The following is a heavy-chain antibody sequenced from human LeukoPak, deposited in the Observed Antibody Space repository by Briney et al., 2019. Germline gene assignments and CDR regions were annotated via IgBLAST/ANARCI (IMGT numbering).Heavy chain of an antibody. Sequence: GGSLRLSCAASGFTVSSSFIYWVRRAPGKGLEWVSFIHRDDKTYYAESVKGRFTISRDNSKNTLYLQMNSLRAEDTAVYYCARGPPLIAPRYLGLFDPWGQGTLVTVSS. CDR3: ARGPPLIAPRYLGLFDP. CDR1: GFTVSSSF. V-gene: IGHV3-53*01. D-gene: IGHD3-22*01. CDR2: IHRDDKT. J-gene: IGHJ5*02.